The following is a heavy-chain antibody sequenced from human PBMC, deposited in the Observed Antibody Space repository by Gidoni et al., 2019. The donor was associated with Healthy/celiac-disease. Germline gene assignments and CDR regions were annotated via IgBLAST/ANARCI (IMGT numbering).Heavy chain of an antibody. CDR2: IKHSGST. Sequence: QVQLQQWGAGLLKPSETLSLTCAVYGGSFSGYYWSWIRPPPGKGLEWIGEIKHSGSTTYNPSLKSRVTISVDTSKNQFSLKLSSVTAADTAVYYCARGSPDLGYYNYYYYGMDVWGQGTTVTVSS. J-gene: IGHJ6*02. CDR3: ARGSPDLGYYNYYYYGMDV. CDR1: GGSFSGYY. V-gene: IGHV4-34*01. D-gene: IGHD3-3*01.